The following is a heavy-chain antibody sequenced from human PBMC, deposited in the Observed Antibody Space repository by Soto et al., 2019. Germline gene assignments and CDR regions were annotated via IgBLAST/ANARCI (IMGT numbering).Heavy chain of an antibody. CDR2: INQHGSGE. J-gene: IGHJ2*01. Sequence: GSLRLSCAASGFTFSNYWMSWVRQAPGKGLEWVANINQHGSGEYYVDSVKGRFTVSRDNAKNSLYLQMNSLKAEDTAVYYCAGWYCDSSCSRDWYFDLWGRGTLVTVSS. V-gene: IGHV3-7*01. CDR1: GFTFSNYW. CDR3: AGWYCDSSCSRDWYFDL. D-gene: IGHD3-16*01.